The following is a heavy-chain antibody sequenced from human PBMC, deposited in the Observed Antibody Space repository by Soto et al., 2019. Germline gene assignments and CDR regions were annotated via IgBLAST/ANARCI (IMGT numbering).Heavy chain of an antibody. CDR3: GKEKLDV. CDR1: GSTFSTSA. CDR2: ISSTGGST. V-gene: IGHV3-23*01. J-gene: IGHJ6*02. Sequence: PGGSLRLSCAASGSTFSTSAMSWVRQAPGKGLEWVSAISSTGGSTFYADSVRGRFTTSRDNSKNTLYLQMNSLRAEDTAVYYCGKEKLDVWGRGTTVTVSS.